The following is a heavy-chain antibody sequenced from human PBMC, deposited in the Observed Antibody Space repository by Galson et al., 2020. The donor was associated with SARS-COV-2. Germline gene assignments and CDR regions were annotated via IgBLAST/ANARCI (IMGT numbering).Heavy chain of an antibody. CDR2: ISSSSSTI. V-gene: IGHV3-48*01. CDR1: GFTFSSYS. D-gene: IGHD3-10*01. J-gene: IGHJ4*02. Sequence: GESLKISCAASGFTFSSYSMNWVRQAPGKGLEWVSYISSSSSTIYYADSVKGRFTISRDNAKNSLYLQMNSLRAEDTAVYYCALGQGDYYGSGSYYPPFDYWGQGTLVTVSS. CDR3: ALGQGDYYGSGSYYPPFDY.